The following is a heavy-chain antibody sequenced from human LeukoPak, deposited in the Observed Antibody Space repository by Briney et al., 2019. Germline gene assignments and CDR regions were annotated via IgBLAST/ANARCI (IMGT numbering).Heavy chain of an antibody. J-gene: IGHJ4*02. CDR2: ISYDGSNK. CDR3: ARGSSGWYSEGYFDY. V-gene: IGHV3-30*04. CDR1: GFTFSSYA. Sequence: GGSLRLSCAASGFTFSSYAMHWVRQAPGKGLGWVAVISYDGSNKYYADSVKGRFTISRDNSKNTLYLQMNSLRAEDTAVYYCARGSSGWYSEGYFDYWGQGTLVTVSS. D-gene: IGHD6-19*01.